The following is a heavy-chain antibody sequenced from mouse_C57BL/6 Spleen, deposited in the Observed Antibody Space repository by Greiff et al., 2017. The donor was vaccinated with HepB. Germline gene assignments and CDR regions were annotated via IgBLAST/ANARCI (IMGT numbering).Heavy chain of an antibody. CDR1: GFTFSSYA. V-gene: IGHV5-4*03. D-gene: IGHD2-4*01. J-gene: IGHJ2*01. CDR2: ISDGGSYT. CDR3: ARGHYDYFYYFDY. Sequence: DVKLVESGGGLVKPGGSLKLSCAASGFTFSSYAMSWVRQTPEKRLEWVATISDGGSYTYYPDNVKGRFTISRDNAKNNLYLQMSHLKSEDTAMYYCARGHYDYFYYFDYWGQGTTLTVSS.